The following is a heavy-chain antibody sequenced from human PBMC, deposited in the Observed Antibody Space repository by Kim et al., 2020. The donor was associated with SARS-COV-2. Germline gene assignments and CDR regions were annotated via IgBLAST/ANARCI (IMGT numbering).Heavy chain of an antibody. CDR2: INHSGST. D-gene: IGHD6-6*01. Sequence: SETLSLTCAVYGGSFSGYYWSWIRQPPGKGLEWIGEINHSGSTNYNPSLKSRVTISVDTSKNQFSLKLSSVTAADTAVYYCAGLGPSIAARPYYYYYMDVWGKGTTVTVSS. J-gene: IGHJ6*03. CDR3: AGLGPSIAARPYYYYYMDV. V-gene: IGHV4-34*01. CDR1: GGSFSGYY.